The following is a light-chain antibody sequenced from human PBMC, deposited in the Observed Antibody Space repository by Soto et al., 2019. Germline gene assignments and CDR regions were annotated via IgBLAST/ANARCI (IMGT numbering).Light chain of an antibody. V-gene: IGKV3-11*01. J-gene: IGKJ4*01. CDR1: QSVGHN. Sequence: EMVLTQSPATLSLSPGESATLSCRASQSVGHNFAWYQQKSGQPPTLLIHTASSRATGIPARFSGSGSRTDFSLPISSLEPEDIAVYYCQERSRWPRSTFGGGTKVEMK. CDR2: TAS. CDR3: QERSRWPRST.